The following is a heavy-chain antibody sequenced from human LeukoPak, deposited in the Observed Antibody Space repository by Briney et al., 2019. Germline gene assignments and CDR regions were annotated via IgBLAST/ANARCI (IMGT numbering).Heavy chain of an antibody. CDR1: GVSISSSFFY. D-gene: IGHD5-24*01. CDR3: ARDGHGDNDFDY. J-gene: IGHJ4*02. Sequence: SETLSLTCTVSGVSISSSFFYWSWIRQPPGKGLEWIGYIYYSGSTNYNPSLKSRVTISVDTSKNQFSLKLSSVTAADTAVYYCARDGHGDNDFDYWGQGTLVTVSS. V-gene: IGHV4-61*01. CDR2: IYYSGST.